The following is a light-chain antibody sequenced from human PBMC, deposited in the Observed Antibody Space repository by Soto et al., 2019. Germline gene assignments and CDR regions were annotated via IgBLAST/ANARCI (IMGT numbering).Light chain of an antibody. CDR1: QTIYSN. V-gene: IGKV3-15*01. CDR2: RAS. J-gene: IGKJ1*01. Sequence: EIVLTQSPATLSVSPGEIATLSCSASQTIYSNVAWYQQRPGQAPRLLIYRASARATGIPARFSGSGSGTEFTLTIGSLQSEDSAVYYCQQYQNLWTFGQGTKVDIK. CDR3: QQYQNLWT.